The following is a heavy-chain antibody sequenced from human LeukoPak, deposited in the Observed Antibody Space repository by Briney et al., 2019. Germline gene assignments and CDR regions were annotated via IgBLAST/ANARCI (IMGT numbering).Heavy chain of an antibody. CDR2: INHSGST. Sequence: SETLSLTCAVYGGSFSGYYWSWIRQPPGKGLEWIGEINHSGSTNYNPSLKSRVTISVDTSKNQFSLKLSSVTAADTAVYYCARGLPRGGVIGPRGHYFDYWGQGTLVTVSS. J-gene: IGHJ4*02. CDR1: GGSFSGYY. V-gene: IGHV4-34*01. CDR3: ARGLPRGGVIGPRGHYFDY. D-gene: IGHD3-16*02.